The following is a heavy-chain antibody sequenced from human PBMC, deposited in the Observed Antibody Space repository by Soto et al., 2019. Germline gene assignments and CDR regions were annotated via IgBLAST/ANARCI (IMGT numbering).Heavy chain of an antibody. J-gene: IGHJ3*02. CDR1: GYTFTSYY. CDR3: ARGFSSEAFDI. CDR2: INPSGGST. Sequence: GASVKVSCKASGYTFTSYYMHWVPQAPGQGLEWMGIINPSGGSTSYTQKFQGRLTMTRDTSTSTVYMELSSLRSEDTAVYYCARGFSSEAFDIWGQGTMVTVS. V-gene: IGHV1-46*01.